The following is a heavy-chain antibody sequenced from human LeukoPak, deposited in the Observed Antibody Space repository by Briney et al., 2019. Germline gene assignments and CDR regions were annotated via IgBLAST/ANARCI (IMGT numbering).Heavy chain of an antibody. V-gene: IGHV7-4-1*02. CDR3: ARDSTTTLDGSVSYWAPNF. J-gene: IGHJ4*02. D-gene: IGHD3-10*01. Sequence: GASVKVSCKASGYTFTHYAMHWVRQAPGQGLEWMGWINTNTGNPMYAQGFTGRFVFSLDTSVSTAYLQISSLKAEDTAVYYCARDSTTTLDGSVSYWAPNFWGQGTLVTVSS. CDR1: GYTFTHYA. CDR2: INTNTGNP.